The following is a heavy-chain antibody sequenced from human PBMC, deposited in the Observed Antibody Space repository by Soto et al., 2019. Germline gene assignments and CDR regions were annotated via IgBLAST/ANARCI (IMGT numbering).Heavy chain of an antibody. J-gene: IGHJ4*02. D-gene: IGHD2-21*01. CDR3: AFLDTYLYFDF. Sequence: PWESLKISWNRSGYRFTSYWISWGPHIPGKGMEGMGRIDPSNSYTHYSPSCYGHVTISADNYISTGYLQWSNLRASDTAIYYGAFLDTYLYFDFWDQGTLVTVSS. CDR1: GYRFTSYW. V-gene: IGHV5-10-1*01. CDR2: IDPSNSYT.